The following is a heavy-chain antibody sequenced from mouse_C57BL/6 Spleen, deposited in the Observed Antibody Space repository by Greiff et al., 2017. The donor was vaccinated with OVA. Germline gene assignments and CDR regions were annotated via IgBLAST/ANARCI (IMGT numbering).Heavy chain of an antibody. CDR1: GYTFTSYW. CDR3: ASGVGVDY. D-gene: IGHD1-1*02. Sequence: QVQLQQPGAELVRPGSPVKLSCKASGYTFTSYWMHWVKQRPIQGLEWIGNIDPSDSETHYNQKFKDKATLTVDKSSSTSYMQHSSLTSEDSAVYYCASGVGVDYWGQGTTLTVSS. CDR2: IDPSDSET. V-gene: IGHV1-52*01. J-gene: IGHJ2*01.